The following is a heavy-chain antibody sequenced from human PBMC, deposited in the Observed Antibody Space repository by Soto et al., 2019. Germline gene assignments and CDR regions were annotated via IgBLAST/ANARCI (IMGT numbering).Heavy chain of an antibody. CDR3: ARDPPRYSGSSPPDY. CDR2: ISSSSSTI. Sequence: EVQLVESGGGLVQPGGSLRLSCAASGFTFSSYSMNWVRQAPGKGLEWVSYISSSSSTIHYSDSVKGRLTISRDNAKNPMNLKMNSLKAADPTVNYCARDPPRYSGSSPPDYGAQGTLVTISS. CDR1: GFTFSSYS. V-gene: IGHV3-48*01. J-gene: IGHJ4*02. D-gene: IGHD1-26*01.